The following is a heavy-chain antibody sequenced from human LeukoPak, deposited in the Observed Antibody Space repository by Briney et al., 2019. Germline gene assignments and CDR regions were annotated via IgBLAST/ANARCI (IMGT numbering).Heavy chain of an antibody. CDR2: IYHSGST. D-gene: IGHD3-10*01. Sequence: SETLSLTCAVSGYSISSVYYWGWIRQPPGKGLEGIGSIYHSGSTYYNPSRKRRVTISVDTSKTQFSLNLSSVTAAHTAVYYCARYGRKLWFGELRVSYWGQGTLVTVSS. V-gene: IGHV4-38-2*01. J-gene: IGHJ4*02. CDR1: GYSISSVYY. CDR3: ARYGRKLWFGELRVSY.